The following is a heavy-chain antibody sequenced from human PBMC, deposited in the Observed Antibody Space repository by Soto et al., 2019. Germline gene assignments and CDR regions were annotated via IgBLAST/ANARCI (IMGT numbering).Heavy chain of an antibody. CDR3: ARAVNRSYHTYYDFWSGYYTQPYSYYYMDV. V-gene: IGHV3-7*01. Sequence: PGGSLRLSCAASGFTFSSYWMSWVRQAPGKGLEWVANIKQDGSEKYYVDSVKGRFTISRDNAKNSLYLQMNSLRAEDTAVYYCARAVNRSYHTYYDFWSGYYTQPYSYYYMDVWGKGTTVTVSS. CDR1: GFTFSSYW. CDR2: IKQDGSEK. D-gene: IGHD3-3*01. J-gene: IGHJ6*03.